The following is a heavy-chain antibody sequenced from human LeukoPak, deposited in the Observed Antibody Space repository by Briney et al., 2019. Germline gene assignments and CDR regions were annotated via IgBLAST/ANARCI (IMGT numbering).Heavy chain of an antibody. Sequence: PSETLSLTCTVSGGSISSYYWSWIRQPAGKGLEWIGYIYYSGSTNYNPSLKSRVTISVDTSKNQFSLKLSSVTAADTAVYYCARGDYYGSGLDYWGQGTLVTVSS. CDR2: IYYSGST. J-gene: IGHJ4*02. CDR3: ARGDYYGSGLDY. CDR1: GGSISSYY. D-gene: IGHD3-10*01. V-gene: IGHV4-59*01.